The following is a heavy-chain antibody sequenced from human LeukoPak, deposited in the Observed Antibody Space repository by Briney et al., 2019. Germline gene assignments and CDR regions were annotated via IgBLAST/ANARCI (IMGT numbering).Heavy chain of an antibody. V-gene: IGHV3-23*01. D-gene: IGHD7-27*01. J-gene: IGHJ6*03. CDR3: AKAPATGEGYYFYYMDV. CDR1: GFTFSDYA. CDR2: VNGRGATT. Sequence: GSLRLSCAASGFASGFTFSDYAVSWVRQAPGKGPEWVASVNGRGATTYYADSVGGRFTISRDNSKNTVYLQMISLGADDTAVYFCAKAPATGEGYYFYYMDVWGKGTTVTVSS.